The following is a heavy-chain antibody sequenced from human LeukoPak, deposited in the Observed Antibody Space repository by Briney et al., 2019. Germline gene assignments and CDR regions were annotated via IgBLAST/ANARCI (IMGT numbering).Heavy chain of an antibody. Sequence: ASVKVSCKASGYTFTSYDINWVRQATGQGLEWMGWMNPNSGNTGYAQKFQGRVTITRNTSISTAYMELSSLRSEDTAVYYCARGGSRGCGGDCYTYYFDYWGQGTLVTVSS. CDR2: MNPNSGNT. D-gene: IGHD2-21*02. CDR1: GYTFTSYD. CDR3: ARGGSRGCGGDCYTYYFDY. J-gene: IGHJ4*02. V-gene: IGHV1-8*03.